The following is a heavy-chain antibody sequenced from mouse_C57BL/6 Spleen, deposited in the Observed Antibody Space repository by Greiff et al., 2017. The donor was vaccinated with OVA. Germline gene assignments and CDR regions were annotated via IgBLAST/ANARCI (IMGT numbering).Heavy chain of an antibody. CDR3: ARSGAVVATRYFDV. V-gene: IGHV1-69*01. Sequence: VQLQQPGAELVMPGASVKLSCKASGYTFTSYWMHWVKQRPGQGLEWIGEIDPSDSYTNYNQKFKGKSTLTVDKSSSTAYMQLSSLTSEDSAVYYCARSGAVVATRYFDVWGTGTTVTVSS. J-gene: IGHJ1*03. CDR1: GYTFTSYW. D-gene: IGHD1-1*01. CDR2: IDPSDSYT.